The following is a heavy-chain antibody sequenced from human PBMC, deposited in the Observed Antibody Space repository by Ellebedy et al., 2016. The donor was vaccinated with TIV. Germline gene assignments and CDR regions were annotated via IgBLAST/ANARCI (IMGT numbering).Heavy chain of an antibody. CDR3: ARDPVGVGPAFDV. Sequence: GESLKISCAASGLTFSSHAMSWVRQAPGKGLEWVSSITASGGNTYYADSVKCRFTISRDNSKNTLYLQMNSLRAEDTAVYYCARDPVGVGPAFDVWGQGTMVTVSS. J-gene: IGHJ3*01. V-gene: IGHV3-23*01. CDR1: GLTFSSHA. D-gene: IGHD4-23*01. CDR2: ITASGGNT.